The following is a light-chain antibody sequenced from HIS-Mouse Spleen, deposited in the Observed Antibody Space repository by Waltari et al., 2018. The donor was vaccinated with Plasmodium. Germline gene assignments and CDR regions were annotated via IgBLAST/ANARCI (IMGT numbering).Light chain of an antibody. V-gene: IGLV2-23*03. J-gene: IGLJ2*01. CDR1: SSAVGSYNL. CDR3: CSYAGSSTFVV. Sequence: QSALTQPASVSGSPGQSITISCTGTSSAVGSYNLVSWYQQHPGKAPKLMIYEGSKRPSGVSNRFSGSKSGKTASLTISGLQAEDEADYYCCSYAGSSTFVVFGGGTKLTVL. CDR2: EGS.